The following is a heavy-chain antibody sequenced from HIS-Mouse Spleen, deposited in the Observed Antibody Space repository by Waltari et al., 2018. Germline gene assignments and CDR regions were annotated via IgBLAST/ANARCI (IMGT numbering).Heavy chain of an antibody. V-gene: IGHV5-51*03. CDR3: ARLRYSSSWLEYFQH. Sequence: EVQLVQSGAEVKKPGESLKISCKGSGDSFTSYWIGWVRQMPGKGLEWVGIIYPGDSDTRYSPSFQGQVTISADKSISTAYLQWSSLKASDTAMYYCARLRYSSSWLEYFQHWGQGTLVTVSS. CDR2: IYPGDSDT. J-gene: IGHJ1*01. D-gene: IGHD6-13*01. CDR1: GDSFTSYW.